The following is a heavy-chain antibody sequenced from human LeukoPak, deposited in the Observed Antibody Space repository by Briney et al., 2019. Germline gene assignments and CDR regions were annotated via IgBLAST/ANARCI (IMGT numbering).Heavy chain of an antibody. Sequence: ASVKVSCKASGYTFTGYYMHWVRQAPGQGLDWMGWINPNNGGTNYAQKFKGRVIMTRETSISTAYMELSRLRADDTAVYYCARDSAPGCIYGWLWIESWGERPLVTVS. CDR3: ARDSAPGCIYGWLWIES. CDR2: INPNNGGT. CDR1: GYTFTGYY. J-gene: IGHJ4*02. V-gene: IGHV1-2*02. D-gene: IGHD3-10*01.